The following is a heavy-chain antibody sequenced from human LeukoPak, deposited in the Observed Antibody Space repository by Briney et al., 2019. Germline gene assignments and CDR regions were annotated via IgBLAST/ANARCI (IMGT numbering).Heavy chain of an antibody. J-gene: IGHJ6*03. CDR1: GFTFSSYD. CDR2: ISGYGGRT. Sequence: GGSLRLSCAAPGFTFSSYDMSWVRQAPGKGLEWVSGISGYGGRTHYADSVKGRFTISRDNSKNILYLQMNSLRAEDTAVYYCAKDRCSNGVGCYYYYMDVWGKGTTVTISS. D-gene: IGHD2-8*01. CDR3: AKDRCSNGVGCYYYYMDV. V-gene: IGHV3-23*01.